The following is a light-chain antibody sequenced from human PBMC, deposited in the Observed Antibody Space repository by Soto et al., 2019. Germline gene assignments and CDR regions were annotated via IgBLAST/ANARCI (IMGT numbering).Light chain of an antibody. J-gene: IGLJ2*01. CDR3: EAWDDSLNGVV. CDR2: SNN. V-gene: IGLV1-44*01. Sequence: QTVVTQTPSASGTPGQRVNISCSGSSSNIGSNNVNWYQQLPGTAPKLLIYSNNQRPSGVPDRFSGSKSGTSASLAISGLQSEDEAGYYCEAWDDSLNGVVFGGGTKLTVL. CDR1: SSNIGSNN.